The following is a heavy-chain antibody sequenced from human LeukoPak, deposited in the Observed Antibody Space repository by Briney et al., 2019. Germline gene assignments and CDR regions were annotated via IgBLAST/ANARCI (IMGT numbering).Heavy chain of an antibody. CDR3: ARTIAARPGYFGY. CDR2: IYYSGST. J-gene: IGHJ4*02. D-gene: IGHD6-6*01. CDR1: GGSISSYY. V-gene: IGHV4-59*01. Sequence: SETLSLTCTVSGGSISSYYWSWIRQPPGKGLEWIGYIYYSGSTNYNPSLKSRVTISVDTSKNQFSLKPSSVTAADTAVYYCARTIAARPGYFGYWGQGTLVTVSS.